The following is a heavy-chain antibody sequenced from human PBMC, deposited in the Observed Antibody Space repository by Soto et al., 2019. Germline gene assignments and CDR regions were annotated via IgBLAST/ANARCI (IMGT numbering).Heavy chain of an antibody. Sequence: QVQLVQSGAEVKKPGSSVKVSCKASGGTFSTYTITWGRQAPGQGLEWMGGIIPIIGIINYAQKFQGRVTISADKFTGTAYMELTGLRSDDTAVYYCAGDPDSHYNDSHASSYPWGQGTLVTVSS. CDR3: AGDPDSHYNDSHASSYP. J-gene: IGHJ5*02. V-gene: IGHV1-69*08. CDR1: GGTFSTYT. D-gene: IGHD4-4*01. CDR2: IIPIIGII.